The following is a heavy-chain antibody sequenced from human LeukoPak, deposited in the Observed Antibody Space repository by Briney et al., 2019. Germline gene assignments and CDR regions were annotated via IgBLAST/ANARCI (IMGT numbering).Heavy chain of an antibody. CDR2: ISGSGGST. D-gene: IGHD4-11*01. J-gene: IGHJ4*02. CDR1: GFTFSNYA. V-gene: IGHV3-23*01. CDR3: ARADSLNY. Sequence: GGSLRLSCAAAGFTFSNYAMTWVRQAPGRGLEWVSSISGSGGSTYYADSVKSRFTISRDNSKNTLYLQMNSLRAEDTAVYYCARADSLNYWGQGTLVTVSS.